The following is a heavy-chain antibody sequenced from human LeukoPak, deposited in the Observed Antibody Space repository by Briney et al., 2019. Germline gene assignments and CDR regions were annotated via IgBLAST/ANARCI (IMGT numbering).Heavy chain of an antibody. V-gene: IGHV1-18*01. CDR1: GYTFTSYG. CDR2: ISAYNGNT. Sequence: ASVKVSCKASGYTFTSYGISWVRQAPGQGLEWMGWISAYNGNTNYAQKLQGRVTMTTDTSTSTAYMELRSLRSDDTAVYYCARAPQYYYDSSGYPFLFDYRGQGTLVTVSS. CDR3: ARAPQYYYDSSGYPFLFDY. J-gene: IGHJ4*02. D-gene: IGHD3-22*01.